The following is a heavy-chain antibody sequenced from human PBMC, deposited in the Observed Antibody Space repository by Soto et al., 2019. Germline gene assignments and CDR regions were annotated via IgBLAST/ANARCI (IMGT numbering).Heavy chain of an antibody. CDR3: ARQSSGRYDWFDP. Sequence: SETLSLTCTVSGGSIGSYYWSWIRQPPGKGLEWIGYIHYTGSTNYNPSLTSRVTISVETSKNQFFLRLNSVTAADTAVYYCARQSSGRYDWFDPCGQGTLVTVSS. J-gene: IGHJ5*02. CDR1: GGSIGSYY. CDR2: IHYTGST. V-gene: IGHV4-59*01. D-gene: IGHD1-26*01.